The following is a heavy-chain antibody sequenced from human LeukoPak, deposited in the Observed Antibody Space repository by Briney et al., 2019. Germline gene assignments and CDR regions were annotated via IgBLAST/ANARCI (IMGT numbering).Heavy chain of an antibody. V-gene: IGHV1-46*01. CDR2: INPSGGST. CDR1: GYTFTSYY. Sequence: ASVKVSCTASGYTFTSYYMHWVRRAPGQGLEWMGIINPSGGSTSYAQKFQVRVTTTRDTSTSTVYMELSSLRSEDTAVYYCARAKGPYYGSGSLGDWGQGTLVTVSS. J-gene: IGHJ4*02. D-gene: IGHD3-10*01. CDR3: ARAKGPYYGSGSLGD.